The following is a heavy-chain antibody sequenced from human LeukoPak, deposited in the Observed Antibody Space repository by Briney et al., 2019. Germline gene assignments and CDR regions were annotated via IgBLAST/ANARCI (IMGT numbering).Heavy chain of an antibody. J-gene: IGHJ4*02. CDR2: INPNSGGT. Sequence: ASVTVSFTSSGYTFTGNYMHWVRQGPGQGLEGMGWINPNSGGTNYAQKFQGRVTMTRDTSISTAYMELSRLRSDDTAVYYCARPSEADYYFDYWGQGTLVTVSS. D-gene: IGHD2-15*01. V-gene: IGHV1-2*02. CDR3: ARPSEADYYFDY. CDR1: GYTFTGNY.